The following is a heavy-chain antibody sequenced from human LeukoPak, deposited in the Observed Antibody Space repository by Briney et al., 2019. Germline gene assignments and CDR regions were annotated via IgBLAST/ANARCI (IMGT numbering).Heavy chain of an antibody. Sequence: GGPLRLSCAASGFTFSSYWMSWVRQAPGKGLEWVANIKQDGSEKYYVDSVKGRFTISSDNAKNSLYLQMNSLRAEDTAVYYCARDFRVYYGSGRTFDYWGQGTLVTVSP. V-gene: IGHV3-7*01. J-gene: IGHJ4*02. CDR3: ARDFRVYYGSGRTFDY. D-gene: IGHD3-10*01. CDR2: IKQDGSEK. CDR1: GFTFSSYW.